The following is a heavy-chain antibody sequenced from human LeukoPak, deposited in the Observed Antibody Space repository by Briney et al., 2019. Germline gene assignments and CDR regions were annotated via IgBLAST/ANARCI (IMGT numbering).Heavy chain of an antibody. Sequence: GGSLRLSCVASGFTFSNYGMHWVRQAPGKGLEWVAVVWNGGTNKYYADSVRGRFTISRDNSKNTLYLQMNSLRDEDTAVYYCAKEGTSYCTNGVCHLDYWGQGTLVTVSS. D-gene: IGHD2-8*01. J-gene: IGHJ4*02. V-gene: IGHV3-30*02. CDR3: AKEGTSYCTNGVCHLDY. CDR2: VWNGGTNK. CDR1: GFTFSNYG.